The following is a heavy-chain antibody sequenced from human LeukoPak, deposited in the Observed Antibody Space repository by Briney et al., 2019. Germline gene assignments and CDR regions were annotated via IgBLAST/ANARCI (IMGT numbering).Heavy chain of an antibody. CDR1: GGSISSGSYY. CDR2: IYYSGST. Sequence: PSQTLSLTCTVSGGSISSGSYYWSWIRQPPGKGLEWIGYIYYSGSTNYNPSLKSRVTISVDTSKNQFSLKLSSVTAADTAVYYCARGWSRDIVVVPAAFDYWGQGTLVTVYS. CDR3: ARGWSRDIVVVPAAFDY. J-gene: IGHJ4*02. V-gene: IGHV4-61*01. D-gene: IGHD2-2*01.